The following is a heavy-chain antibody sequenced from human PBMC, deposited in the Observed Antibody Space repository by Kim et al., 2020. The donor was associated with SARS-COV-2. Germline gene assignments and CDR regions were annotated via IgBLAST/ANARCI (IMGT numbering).Heavy chain of an antibody. CDR2: ISSSSSTI. CDR3: ARSGGGSSWYPSYYYYYGMDV. V-gene: IGHV3-48*04. Sequence: GGSLRLSCAASGFTFSSYSMNWVRQAPGKGLEWVSYISSSSSTIYYADSVKGRFTISRDNAKNSLYLQMNSLRAEDTAVYYCARSGGGSSWYPSYYYYYGMDVWGQGTTVTVSS. CDR1: GFTFSSYS. D-gene: IGHD6-13*01. J-gene: IGHJ6*02.